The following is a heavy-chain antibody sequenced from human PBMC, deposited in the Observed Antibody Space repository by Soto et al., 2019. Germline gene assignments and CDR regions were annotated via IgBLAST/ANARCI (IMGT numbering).Heavy chain of an antibody. CDR1: GGSMSSGDYY. D-gene: IGHD3-9*01. Sequence: QVQLQESGPGLVKPSQTLSLTCTVSGGSMSSGDYYWSWIRQPPGKGLEWIGYIYYSGSTYYNPSLKSRVTISVDTSKNQFSLKLSSVTAADTAVYYCTRDSSLTGAFDIWGQGTMVTVSS. J-gene: IGHJ3*02. CDR3: TRDSSLTGAFDI. CDR2: IYYSGST. V-gene: IGHV4-30-4*01.